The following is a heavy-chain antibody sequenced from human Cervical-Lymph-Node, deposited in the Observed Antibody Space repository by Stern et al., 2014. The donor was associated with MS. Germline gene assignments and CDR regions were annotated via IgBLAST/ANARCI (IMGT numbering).Heavy chain of an antibody. V-gene: IGHV2-26*01. D-gene: IGHD1-14*01. CDR3: ARSYRYNYGLDV. Sequence: QVTLKESGPVLVKPTETLTLTCTVSGFSLSYDGTGVSWIRQPPGRALEWLAHIFSSDEKSYNTSPKSRLTISKDTSKSQVVLTLTNTDPVDTATYYCARSYRYNYGLDVWGQGTTVTVSS. CDR2: IFSSDEK. CDR1: GFSLSYDGTG. J-gene: IGHJ6*02.